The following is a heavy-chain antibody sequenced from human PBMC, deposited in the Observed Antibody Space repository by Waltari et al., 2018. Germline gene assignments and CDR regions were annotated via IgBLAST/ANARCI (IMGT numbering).Heavy chain of an antibody. CDR1: GYTFTGYY. Sequence: QVQLVQSGAEVKKPGASVKVSCKASGYTFTGYYMHWVRQAPGQGLEWMGWINPNSGGTNYAQKFQGRVTMTRDTSISTAYMELSRLRSDDTAVYYCARSARYIGYCSGGSCYLDYWGQGTLVTVSS. V-gene: IGHV1-2*02. D-gene: IGHD2-15*01. J-gene: IGHJ4*02. CDR3: ARSARYIGYCSGGSCYLDY. CDR2: INPNSGGT.